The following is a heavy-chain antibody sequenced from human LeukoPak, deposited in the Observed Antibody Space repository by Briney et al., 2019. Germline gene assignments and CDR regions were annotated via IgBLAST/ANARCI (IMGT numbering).Heavy chain of an antibody. CDR2: INPNSGGT. CDR3: ARDRYCSGGRCYKWFDP. V-gene: IGHV1-2*02. Sequence: ASVKVSCKASGYTFTAYYMHWVRHAPGQGLEWMGWINPNSGGTNYAQKFQGRVTMTRDTSISTAYMELSRLTSDDTAVYYCARDRYCSGGRCYKWFDPWGQGTLVTVSS. J-gene: IGHJ5*02. D-gene: IGHD2-15*01. CDR1: GYTFTAYY.